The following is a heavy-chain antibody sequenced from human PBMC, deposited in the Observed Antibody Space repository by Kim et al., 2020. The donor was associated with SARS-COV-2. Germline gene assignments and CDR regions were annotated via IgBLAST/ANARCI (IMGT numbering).Heavy chain of an antibody. J-gene: IGHJ4*02. CDR3: ARHSRIVVVPAAILA. CDR1: GGSISSSSYY. CDR2: IYYSGST. Sequence: SETLSLTCTVSGGSISSSSYYWGWIRQPPGKGLEWIGSIYYSGSTYYNPSLKSRVTISLDTSKNQFSLKLSSVTAADTAVYYCARHSRIVVVPAAILAWGQGTLVTVSS. D-gene: IGHD2-2*01. V-gene: IGHV4-39*01.